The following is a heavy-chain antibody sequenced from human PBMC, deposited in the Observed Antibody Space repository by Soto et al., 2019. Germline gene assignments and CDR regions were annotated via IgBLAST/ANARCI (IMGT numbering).Heavy chain of an antibody. D-gene: IGHD5-18*01. Sequence: SEALSLTCSVSGGSISSGYWTWIRHPPGKRLEWIGYIYLGGSINYNPSLKSRVIISVDTAKNQFSLSLSSVTAADTAVYYCARGGYSYGSYFYFDSWGQGTLVTVSS. J-gene: IGHJ4*02. CDR2: IYLGGSI. V-gene: IGHV4-59*01. CDR3: ARGGYSYGSYFYFDS. CDR1: GGSISSGY.